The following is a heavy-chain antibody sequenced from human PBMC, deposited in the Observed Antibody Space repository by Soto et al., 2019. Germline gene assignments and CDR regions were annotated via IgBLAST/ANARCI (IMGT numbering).Heavy chain of an antibody. D-gene: IGHD5-18*01. CDR1: GGSISSSSYY. CDR2: IYYSGIT. CDR3: ARRDVVDTAMVTDY. V-gene: IGHV4-39*01. Sequence: ETLSLTCTVSGGSISSSSYYWGWLRQPPGKGLEWIGSIYYSGITYYNPSLKSRVTISVDTSKNQFSLKLSSVTAADTAVYYCARRDVVDTAMVTDYWGQGILVTVSS. J-gene: IGHJ4*02.